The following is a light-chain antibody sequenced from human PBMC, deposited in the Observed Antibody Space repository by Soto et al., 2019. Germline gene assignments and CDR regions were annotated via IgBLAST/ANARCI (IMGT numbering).Light chain of an antibody. CDR1: SSDVGGYNY. Sequence: QSVLTQPRSVSGSPGQSVTISCTGTSSDVGGYNYVSWYQQHPGKAPKLMIFDVSKRPSGVPDRFSGSKSANTASLTISGLQAEYEADYYCCSYAGSYTYVFGTGTKGTVL. CDR3: CSYAGSYTYV. CDR2: DVS. J-gene: IGLJ1*01. V-gene: IGLV2-11*01.